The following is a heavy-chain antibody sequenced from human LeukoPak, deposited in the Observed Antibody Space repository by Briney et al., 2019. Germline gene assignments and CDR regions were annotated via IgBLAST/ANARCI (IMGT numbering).Heavy chain of an antibody. Sequence: GSLRLSCAASGFTFSDYWMSWMRQAPGKGLEWVANIKYDGDEEYYVDSVKGRFTISRDNAKNSLYLQLNSLRVEDTAVYYCKSGGAAPGSFDNWGQGTLVTVSP. D-gene: IGHD6-13*01. J-gene: IGHJ4*02. CDR3: KSGGAAPGSFDN. CDR2: IKYDGDEE. CDR1: GFTFSDYW. V-gene: IGHV3-7*01.